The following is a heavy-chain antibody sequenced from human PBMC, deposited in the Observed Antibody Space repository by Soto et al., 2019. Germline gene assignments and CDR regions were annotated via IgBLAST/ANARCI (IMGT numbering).Heavy chain of an antibody. CDR1: GFTFSSYG. V-gene: IGHV3-33*01. D-gene: IGHD3-16*02. CDR2: IWYDGSNK. J-gene: IGHJ3*02. CDR3: AREGYYDYIWGSYRPSNDAFDI. Sequence: QVQLVESGGGVVQPGRSLRLSCAASGFTFSSYGMHWVRQAPGKGREWVAVIWYDGSNKYYADSVKGRFTISRDNSKNTLYLQMNSLRAEDTAVYYCAREGYYDYIWGSYRPSNDAFDIWGQGTMVTVSS.